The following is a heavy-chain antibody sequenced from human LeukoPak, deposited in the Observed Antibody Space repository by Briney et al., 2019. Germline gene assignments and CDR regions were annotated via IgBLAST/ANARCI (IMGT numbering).Heavy chain of an antibody. D-gene: IGHD3-22*01. J-gene: IGHJ3*02. V-gene: IGHV4-34*01. CDR3: ARHSPDVVITRGDEAFDI. CDR1: GGSFTGYY. CDR2: ISHRGST. Sequence: PSETLSLTCAVYGGSFTGYYWSWIRQPPGKGLEWIGEISHRGSTNYNPSLKSRVTISVDTSKNQFSLKLSSVTAADTAVYYCARHSPDVVITRGDEAFDIWGQGTMVTVSS.